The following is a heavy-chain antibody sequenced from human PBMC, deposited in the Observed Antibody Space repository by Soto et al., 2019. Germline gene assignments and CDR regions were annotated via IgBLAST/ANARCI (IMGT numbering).Heavy chain of an antibody. D-gene: IGHD6-13*01. CDR1: GYIFTNYY. CDR2: INPLPTSGST. Sequence: QVQLVQSGAEVKKPGASVKVSCKASGYIFTNYYIHWVRQAPGQGLEWMAIINPLPTSGSTNYAQKCQGRVTVTRDTSTSPVYMELTSLKSDDTAIYYCARDLAAAAYWGQGTLVTVSS. V-gene: IGHV1-46*01. CDR3: ARDLAAAAY. J-gene: IGHJ4*02.